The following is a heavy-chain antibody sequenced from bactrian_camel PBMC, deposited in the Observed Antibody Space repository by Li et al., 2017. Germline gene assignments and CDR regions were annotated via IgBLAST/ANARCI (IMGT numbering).Heavy chain of an antibody. CDR1: GFTFSSYG. Sequence: HVQLVESGGGLVRPGGSLRLSCAASGFTFSSYGMSWVRQAPGKGLEWVSGIYSNEQNTYYPDSVKGRFAISRDNATNTVYLQMNSLKPEDTAVYYCVSLVGRPLVHQGTQVTVS. D-gene: IGHD2*01. V-gene: IGHV3S7*01. CDR2: IYSNEQNT. J-gene: IGHJ4*01.